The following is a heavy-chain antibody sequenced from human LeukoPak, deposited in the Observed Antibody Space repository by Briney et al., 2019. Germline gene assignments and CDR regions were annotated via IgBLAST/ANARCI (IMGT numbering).Heavy chain of an antibody. D-gene: IGHD5-12*01. J-gene: IGHJ4*02. Sequence: KPGASVKVSCKASGYTFTSYYMHWVRQAPGQGLEWMGIINPSGGSTSYAQKFQGRVTMTRDMSTSTVYMELSSLRSEDTAVYYCAREDIVATSADEYYFDYWGQGTLVTVSS. V-gene: IGHV1-46*01. CDR1: GYTFTSYY. CDR3: AREDIVATSADEYYFDY. CDR2: INPSGGST.